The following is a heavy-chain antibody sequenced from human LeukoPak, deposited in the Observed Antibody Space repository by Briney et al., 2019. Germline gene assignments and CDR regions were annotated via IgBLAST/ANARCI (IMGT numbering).Heavy chain of an antibody. CDR3: AAYYDFWSGYYY. V-gene: IGHV4-34*01. CDR2: INHSGRT. Sequence: SETLSLTCAVYGGSFSGSNWSWIRPPPGKGLEWSGEINHSGRTNYNPPLKSRVTISVETSKNQFSLKLSSVTAADTAVYYCAAYYDFWSGYYYWGQGTLVTVSS. CDR1: GGSFSGSN. D-gene: IGHD3-3*01. J-gene: IGHJ4*02.